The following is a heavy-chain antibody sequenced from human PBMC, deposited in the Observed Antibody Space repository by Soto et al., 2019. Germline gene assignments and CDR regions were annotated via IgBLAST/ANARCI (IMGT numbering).Heavy chain of an antibody. CDR3: TTDLGYCTNGVCYYFDY. Sequence: EVQLVESGGGLVKPGGSLRFSCAASGFTFSNAWMSWVRQAPGKGLEWVGRIKSKTDGGTTDYAAPVKGRFTISRDDSKNTLYLQMNSLKTEDTAVYYCTTDLGYCTNGVCYYFDYWGQGTLVTVSS. V-gene: IGHV3-15*01. CDR2: IKSKTDGGTT. CDR1: GFTFSNAW. D-gene: IGHD2-8*01. J-gene: IGHJ4*02.